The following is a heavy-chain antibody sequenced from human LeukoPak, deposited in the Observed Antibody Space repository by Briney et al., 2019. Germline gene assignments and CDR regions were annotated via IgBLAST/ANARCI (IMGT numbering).Heavy chain of an antibody. J-gene: IGHJ3*02. CDR1: GGTFSSYA. CDR2: IIPIFGTA. CDR3: ARGHYYYDSSGYYDPTDAFDI. Sequence: SVKVSCKASGGTFSSYAISWVRQAPGQGLEWMGRIIPIFGTANYAQKFQGRVAITTDESTSTAYMELSSLRSEDTAVYYCARGHYYYDSSGYYDPTDAFDIWGQGTMVTVSS. D-gene: IGHD3-22*01. V-gene: IGHV1-69*05.